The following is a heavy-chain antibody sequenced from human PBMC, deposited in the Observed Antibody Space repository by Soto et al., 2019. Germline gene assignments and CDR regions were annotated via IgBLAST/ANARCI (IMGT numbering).Heavy chain of an antibody. CDR3: ARDGGIVATSSGNRFDP. V-gene: IGHV1-18*01. Sequence: QVQLVQSGSEVKKPGASVKVSCKASGYTFTSYGISWVRQAPGRGLEWMGWISTYNGNTKYAQKLQGRVTLTTDTPXSXVYMELRSLRSDDTAIYYCARDGGIVATSSGNRFDPWGQGTLVTVSS. CDR2: ISTYNGNT. J-gene: IGHJ5*02. D-gene: IGHD5-12*01. CDR1: GYTFTSYG.